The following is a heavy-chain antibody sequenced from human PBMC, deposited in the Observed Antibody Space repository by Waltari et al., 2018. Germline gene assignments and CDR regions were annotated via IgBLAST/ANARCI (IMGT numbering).Heavy chain of an antibody. J-gene: IGHJ3*02. V-gene: IGHV1-69*05. CDR2: IIPIFGTA. Sequence: QVQLVQSGAEVKKPGSSVKVSCKASGGTFSSYAISWVRQAPGQGLEWMGWIIPIFGTANYAQKFQGRVTITTDESTSTAYMELSSLRSEDTAVYYCARDGDRADQPDRIDAFDIWGQGTMVTVSS. CDR3: ARDGDRADQPDRIDAFDI. CDR1: GGTFSSYA. D-gene: IGHD2-2*01.